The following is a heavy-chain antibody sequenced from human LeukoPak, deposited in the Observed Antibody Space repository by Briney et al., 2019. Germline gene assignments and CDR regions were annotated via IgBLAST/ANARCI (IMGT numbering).Heavy chain of an antibody. D-gene: IGHD2-15*01. CDR2: VYWDDDR. Sequence: SGPTLVNPTQTLTLTCTFSGFSLRTNALGVGWIRQPPGKALEWLGLVYWDDDRRYSPSLNNRLTITKDTSKNQVVLTMTNMDPVDTATYYCAHRKGVALGSTNWFDPWGPGTLVTVSS. CDR1: GFSLRTNALG. J-gene: IGHJ5*02. CDR3: AHRKGVALGSTNWFDP. V-gene: IGHV2-5*02.